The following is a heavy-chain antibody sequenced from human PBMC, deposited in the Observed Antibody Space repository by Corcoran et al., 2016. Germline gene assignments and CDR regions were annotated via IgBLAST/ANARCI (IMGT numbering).Heavy chain of an antibody. CDR2: INHSGST. Sequence: QVQLQQWGAGLLKPSETLSLTCAVYGGSFSGYYWSWIRQPPGKGLEWIGEINHSGSTNYNPSLKSRVTISVDTSKNQFSLKLSSVTAADTAVYDCARGGSTMVRGVRRGFDPWGQGTLVTVSS. CDR1: GGSFSGYY. D-gene: IGHD3-10*01. CDR3: ARGGSTMVRGVRRGFDP. J-gene: IGHJ5*02. V-gene: IGHV4-34*01.